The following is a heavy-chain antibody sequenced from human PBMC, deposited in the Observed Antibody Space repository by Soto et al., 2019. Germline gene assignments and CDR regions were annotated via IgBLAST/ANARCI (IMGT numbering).Heavy chain of an antibody. CDR1: GFTFSSYG. CDR3: AKGSSGGSCYSFCGFDY. D-gene: IGHD2-15*01. J-gene: IGHJ4*02. V-gene: IGHV3-30*18. CDR2: ISYDGSNK. Sequence: GGSLRLSCAASGFTFSSYGMHWVRQAPGKGLEWVAVISYDGSNKYYADSVKGRFTISRDNSKNTLYLQMNSLRAEDTAVYYCAKGSSGGSCYSFCGFDYWGQGTLVTVSS.